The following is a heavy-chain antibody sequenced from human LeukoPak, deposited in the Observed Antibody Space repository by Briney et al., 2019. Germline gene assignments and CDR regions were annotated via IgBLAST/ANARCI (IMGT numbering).Heavy chain of an antibody. V-gene: IGHV4-31*03. Sequence: QVQLQESGPGLVKPSQTLSLTCTVSGGSISSGGYYWSWIRQHPGKGLEWIGYIYYSGSTYYNPSLRGRVTMSVDTSKNQFSLKLSSVTAADTAVYYCARWYSGPFDYWGQGILVTVSS. CDR1: GGSISSGGYY. CDR2: IYYSGST. D-gene: IGHD3-10*01. J-gene: IGHJ4*02. CDR3: ARWYSGPFDY.